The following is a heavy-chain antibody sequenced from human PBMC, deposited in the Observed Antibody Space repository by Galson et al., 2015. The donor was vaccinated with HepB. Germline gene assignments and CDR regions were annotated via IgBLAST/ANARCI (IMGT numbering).Heavy chain of an antibody. CDR2: IYPGDSDT. J-gene: IGHJ6*02. CDR3: ARLNSYGYVVHYGIDV. CDR1: GYTFSSYW. D-gene: IGHD3-16*01. V-gene: IGHV5-51*01. Sequence: QSGAEVKKPGESLKISCKGSGYTFSSYWIAWVRQMPGKGLEWMAIIYPGDSDTRYSPSFQGHVTTSADKSIGTAYLHWSSLKASDTATYYCARLNSYGYVVHYGIDVWGQGTTVTVSS.